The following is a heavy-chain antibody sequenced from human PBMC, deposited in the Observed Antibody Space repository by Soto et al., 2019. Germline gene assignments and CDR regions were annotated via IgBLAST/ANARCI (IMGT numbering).Heavy chain of an antibody. J-gene: IGHJ6*02. V-gene: IGHV3-30-3*01. Sequence: PGGSLRLSCAASGFTFSSYAMHWVRQAPGKGLEWVAVISYDGSNKYYADSVKGRFTISRDNSKNTLFLQMNSLRAEDTAVYYCARDDIPGIAVAIYGMDVWGQGTTVTVSS. CDR2: ISYDGSNK. CDR3: ARDDIPGIAVAIYGMDV. CDR1: GFTFSSYA. D-gene: IGHD6-19*01.